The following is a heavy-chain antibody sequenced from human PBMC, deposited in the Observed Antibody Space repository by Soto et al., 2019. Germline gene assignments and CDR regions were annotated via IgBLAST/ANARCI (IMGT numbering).Heavy chain of an antibody. J-gene: IGHJ1*01. CDR2: ISYDGSNK. Sequence: GGSLRLSCAASGFTFSSYAMHWVRQAPGKGLEWVAVISYDGSNKYYADSVKGRFTISRDNSKNTLYLQMNSLRAEDTAVYYCARPGKVSAEYFQHWGQGTLVTVSS. CDR3: ARPGKVSAEYFQH. CDR1: GFTFSSYA. V-gene: IGHV3-30-3*01. D-gene: IGHD1-20*01.